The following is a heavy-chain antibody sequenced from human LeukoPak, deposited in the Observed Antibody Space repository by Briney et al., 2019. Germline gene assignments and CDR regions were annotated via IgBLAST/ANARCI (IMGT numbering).Heavy chain of an antibody. J-gene: IGHJ5*02. Sequence: PSETLSLTCSVSGGSISSYYWSWIRQPPGKGLEWIGYIYYGGSTNYNPSLKSRVTISLDTSKSQFSLKLTSVTAADTAVYYCARAPIPYDRSRTDYRFDPWGQGTLVTVAS. CDR1: GGSISSYY. CDR2: IYYGGST. D-gene: IGHD3-16*01. CDR3: ARAPIPYDRSRTDYRFDP. V-gene: IGHV4-59*01.